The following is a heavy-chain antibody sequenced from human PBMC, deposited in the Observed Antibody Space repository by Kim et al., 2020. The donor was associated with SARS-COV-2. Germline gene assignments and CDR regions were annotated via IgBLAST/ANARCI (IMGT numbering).Heavy chain of an antibody. D-gene: IGHD1-7*01. CDR1: GFTFTNYV. CDR2: IWSDGNTK. CDR3: ARGYDGTNSDFDY. J-gene: IGHJ4*02. Sequence: GGSLRLSCATSGFTFTNYVMHWVRQVPGKGLEWVGSIWSDGNTKKDADSVKGPFTISRDISKNTVYLQMNNLRVGDTAIYYCARGYDGTNSDFDYWGQVTPVPV. V-gene: IGHV3-33*01.